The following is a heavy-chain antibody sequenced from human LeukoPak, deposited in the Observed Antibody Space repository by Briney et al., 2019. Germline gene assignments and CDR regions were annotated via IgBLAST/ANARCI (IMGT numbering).Heavy chain of an antibody. J-gene: IGHJ2*01. Sequence: SVKVSCKASGGTFSSYAISWVRQAPGQGLEWMGRIIPILGIANYAQKFQGRVTITADKSTSTAYMELSSLRSEDTAVYYCARDLVAAAAYLYFDLWGRGTLVSVSS. CDR2: IIPILGIA. CDR1: GGTFSSYA. V-gene: IGHV1-69*04. D-gene: IGHD6-13*01. CDR3: ARDLVAAAAYLYFDL.